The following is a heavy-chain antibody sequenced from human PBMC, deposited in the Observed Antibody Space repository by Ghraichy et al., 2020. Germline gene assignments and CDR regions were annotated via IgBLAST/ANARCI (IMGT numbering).Heavy chain of an antibody. D-gene: IGHD3-3*01. CDR2: ISGSGGST. V-gene: IGHV3-23*01. CDR1: GFTFSSYA. Sequence: GGSLRLSCAASGFTFSSYAMSWVRQAPGKGLEWVSAISGSGGSTYYADSVKGRFTISRDNSKNTLYLQMNSLRAEDTAVYYCANIETYYDFWSGPHAFDIWGQGTMVTVSS. J-gene: IGHJ3*02. CDR3: ANIETYYDFWSGPHAFDI.